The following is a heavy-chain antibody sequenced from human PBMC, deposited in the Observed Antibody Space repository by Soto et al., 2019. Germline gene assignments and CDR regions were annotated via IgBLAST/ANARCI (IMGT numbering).Heavy chain of an antibody. V-gene: IGHV4-39*01. Sequence: PSETLSLTCTVSGGSISSSSYYWGWIRQPPGKGLEWIGSIYYSGSTYYNPSLKSRVTISVDTSKNQFSLKLSSVPAADTAVYYCARLYYDFWSGSNWFDPWGQGTLVTVSS. J-gene: IGHJ5*02. CDR1: GGSISSSSYY. CDR2: IYYSGST. D-gene: IGHD3-3*01. CDR3: ARLYYDFWSGSNWFDP.